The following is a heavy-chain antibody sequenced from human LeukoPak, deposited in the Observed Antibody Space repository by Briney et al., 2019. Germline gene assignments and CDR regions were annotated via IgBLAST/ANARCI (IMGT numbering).Heavy chain of an antibody. J-gene: IGHJ4*02. V-gene: IGHV1-46*01. CDR3: ARSAESSSWVEFDY. CDR1: GYIFSSYY. CDR2: INPSGGSI. D-gene: IGHD6-13*01. Sequence: ASVKVSCKASGYIFSSYYMYWVRQASGQGLEWMGIINPSGGSIRYAQKFQGRVTMTRDTSISTAYMELSRLRSDDTAVYYCARSAESSSWVEFDYWGQGTLVTVSS.